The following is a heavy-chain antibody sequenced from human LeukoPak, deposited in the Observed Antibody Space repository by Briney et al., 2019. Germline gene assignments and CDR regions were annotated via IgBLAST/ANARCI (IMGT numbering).Heavy chain of an antibody. CDR1: GFTFSSAW. J-gene: IGHJ4*02. CDR2: IKSKTDGCTT. CDR3: TTDLIMITSGGVPDY. D-gene: IGHD3-16*01. V-gene: IGHV3-15*01. Sequence: PGGSLRLSCAASGFTFSSAWMSWVRQAPGKGLEWVGRIKSKTDGCTTDYAAPVKGRFTISRDDSTNTLYLQMNSLKTEGTAVYYCTTDLIMITSGGVPDYWGQGTLVTVSS.